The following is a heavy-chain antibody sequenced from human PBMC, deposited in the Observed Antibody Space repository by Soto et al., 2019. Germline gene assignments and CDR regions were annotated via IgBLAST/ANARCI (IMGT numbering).Heavy chain of an antibody. Sequence: FLRVSGAAAGVTFSSYGMHWARQAPGKRLAWVAVISYDVSNKYYADSVKGRFTISRDTSKNTLYLQMNSLRAEDAAGYYCARTPSGATMTRGPYYYFDLWGRGTLVTVSS. V-gene: IGHV3-30*03. J-gene: IGHJ2*01. CDR2: ISYDVSNK. D-gene: IGHD3-22*01. CDR1: GVTFSSYG. CDR3: ARTPSGATMTRGPYYYFDL.